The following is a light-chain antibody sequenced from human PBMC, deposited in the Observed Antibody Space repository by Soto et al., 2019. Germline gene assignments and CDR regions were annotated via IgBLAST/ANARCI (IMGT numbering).Light chain of an antibody. Sequence: IVLTQSPGTLSLSPGERDTLACRASQGVSTNYVAWYQQKPGQAPRLLIYGASNRAAGIPDRFSGSGSGTDVSLTISRLEPEDFAVFYCHQYGHSPYTFGQGTKLEIK. J-gene: IGKJ2*01. CDR2: GAS. CDR1: QGVSTNY. CDR3: HQYGHSPYT. V-gene: IGKV3-20*01.